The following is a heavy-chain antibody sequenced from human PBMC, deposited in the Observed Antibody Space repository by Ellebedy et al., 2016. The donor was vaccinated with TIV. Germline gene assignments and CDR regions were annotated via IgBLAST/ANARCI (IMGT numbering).Heavy chain of an antibody. CDR3: ARALVGHFDY. CDR1: GFIFGNYF. CDR2: INQDGSAK. D-gene: IGHD6-13*01. V-gene: IGHV3-7*03. J-gene: IGHJ4*02. Sequence: GGSLRLSCAASGFIFGNYFMNWVRQAPGKGLEWVANINQDGSAKYYVDSVKGRFTISRDNAKNSLYLQMNSLRAEDTAVYYCARALVGHFDYWGQGTLVTVSS.